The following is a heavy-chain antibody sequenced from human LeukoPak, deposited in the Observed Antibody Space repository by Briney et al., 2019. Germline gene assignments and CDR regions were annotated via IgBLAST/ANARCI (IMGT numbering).Heavy chain of an antibody. Sequence: SETLSLTCTVSGGSISSYYWSWIRQPPGKGLEWIGYIYYSGSTNYNPSLKSRVTISVDTSKNQFSLKLSSVTAADTAVYYCASCFSSYYGWGRGYYYRDVWGKGPTVTVSS. D-gene: IGHD3-10*01. J-gene: IGHJ6*03. CDR1: GGSISSYY. V-gene: IGHV4-59*01. CDR3: ASCFSSYYGWGRGYYYRDV. CDR2: IYYSGST.